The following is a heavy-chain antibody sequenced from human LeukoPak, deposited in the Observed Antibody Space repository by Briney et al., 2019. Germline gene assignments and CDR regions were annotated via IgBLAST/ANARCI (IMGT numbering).Heavy chain of an antibody. D-gene: IGHD3-9*01. CDR1: GYSISSGYY. CDR2: IYHSGST. CDR3: ARGAYSPWLRGFAFDY. J-gene: IGHJ4*02. V-gene: IGHV4-38-2*02. Sequence: SETLSLTCTVSGYSISSGYYWGWIRQPPGKGLEWIGSIYHSGSTYYNPSLKSRVTISVDTSKNQFSLKLSSVTAADTAVYYCARGAYSPWLRGFAFDYWGQGTLVTVSS.